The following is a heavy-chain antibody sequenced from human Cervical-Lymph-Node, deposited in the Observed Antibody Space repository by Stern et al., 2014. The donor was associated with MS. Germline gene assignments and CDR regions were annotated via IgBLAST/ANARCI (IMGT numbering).Heavy chain of an antibody. CDR1: GFTFNAYA. D-gene: IGHD2-21*01. V-gene: IGHV3-30*04. J-gene: IGHJ6*02. Sequence: MQLEESGGGVVQPGQSLRLSCAASGFTFNAYALHWVRQAPGKGLEWVAAVSFDGSDEYYADSVKGRFTISRDNSKNTLYLQVNSLRLDDTAVYYCARVFAVWGQGTTVIVSS. CDR2: VSFDGSDE. CDR3: ARVFAV.